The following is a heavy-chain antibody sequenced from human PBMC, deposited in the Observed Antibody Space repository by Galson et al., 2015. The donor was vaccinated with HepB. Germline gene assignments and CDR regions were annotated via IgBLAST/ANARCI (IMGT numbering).Heavy chain of an antibody. CDR3: AKRSGGMGGVFDY. V-gene: IGHV3-23*01. J-gene: IGHJ4*02. D-gene: IGHD1-26*01. CDR2: ISGSGGST. Sequence: SLRLSGAASGFTFSSSGMLWVRQAPGKGLEWVSTISGSGGSTYSADSVKGRFTISRDNSKNTLYLQMNSLRAEDTAIYYCAKRSGGMGGVFDYWGQGTLVTVSS. CDR1: GFTFSSSG.